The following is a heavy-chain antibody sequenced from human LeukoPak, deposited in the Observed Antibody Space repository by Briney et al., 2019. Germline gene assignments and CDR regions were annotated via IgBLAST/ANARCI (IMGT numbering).Heavy chain of an antibody. Sequence: GRSLRLSCSASGFTFSHYGMHWVRQAPGTGLEWAAVIWSDASDKYYANSVKGRFTISRDNFKNSLYLQMNSLRAEDTAVYYCAKDAQRGFDYSNSLDYWGQGTRVTVSS. CDR3: AKDAQRGFDYSNSLDY. D-gene: IGHD4-11*01. CDR2: IWSDASDK. CDR1: GFTFSHYG. J-gene: IGHJ4*02. V-gene: IGHV3-33*06.